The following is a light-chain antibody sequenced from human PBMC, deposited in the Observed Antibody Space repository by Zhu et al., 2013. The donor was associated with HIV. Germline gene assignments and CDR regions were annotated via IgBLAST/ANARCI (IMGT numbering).Light chain of an antibody. CDR1: QNINNY. CDR2: TTS. V-gene: IGKV1-16*01. J-gene: IGKJ5*01. CDR3: QHYNSYT. Sequence: DIQMTQSPSTLSASVGDRVTITCRASQNINNYLNWYQQKPGKAPKVLIYTTSTLQSGVPSRFSGGGSGTEFTLTISSLQPDDFASYYCQHYNSYTFGPGT.